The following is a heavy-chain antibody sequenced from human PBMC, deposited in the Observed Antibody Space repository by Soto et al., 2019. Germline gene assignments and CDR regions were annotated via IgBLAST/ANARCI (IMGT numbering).Heavy chain of an antibody. Sequence: XSVKGSCEAAGFTFSNYGLNWVRQAPVQGLEWMGWVSANNGHTNYAQNLQGRVSMTTDTSTSTAYMELRGLRFDDTAVYYCARDIESVTAKHFFYYYAMDVWGQGTTVTVSS. CDR2: VSANNGHT. CDR1: GFTFSNYG. CDR3: ARDIESVTAKHFFYYYAMDV. V-gene: IGHV1-18*01. J-gene: IGHJ6*02. D-gene: IGHD2-8*01.